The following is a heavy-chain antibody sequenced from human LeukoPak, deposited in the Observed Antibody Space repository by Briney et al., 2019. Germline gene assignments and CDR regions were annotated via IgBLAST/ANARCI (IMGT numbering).Heavy chain of an antibody. CDR1: GYTFTGYD. V-gene: IGHV1-8*01. Sequence: ASVRVSCKTSGYTFTGYDIHWVRQATGQGLEWMGWMNPKTGDTGYAQIFQGRLTMTRSTSIDTAYMELSGLTSDDTAVYYCTRDSLSGSSRDYWGQGTLVTVSS. CDR3: TRDSLSGSSRDY. J-gene: IGHJ4*02. CDR2: MNPKTGDT. D-gene: IGHD1-26*01.